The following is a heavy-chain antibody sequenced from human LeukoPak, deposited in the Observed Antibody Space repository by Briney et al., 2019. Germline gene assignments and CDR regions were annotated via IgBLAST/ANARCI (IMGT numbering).Heavy chain of an antibody. CDR2: IWYDGSNK. CDR1: GFTFSSYG. V-gene: IGHV3-33*01. Sequence: PGGSLRLSCAASGFTFSSYGMHWVRQAPGKGLEWVAVIWYDGSNKYYADSVKGRFTISRDNSKNTLYLQMNSLRAEDTAVYYCARDNMVRGVIFIQPPTHWGQGTLVTVSS. D-gene: IGHD3-10*01. CDR3: ARDNMVRGVIFIQPPTH. J-gene: IGHJ4*02.